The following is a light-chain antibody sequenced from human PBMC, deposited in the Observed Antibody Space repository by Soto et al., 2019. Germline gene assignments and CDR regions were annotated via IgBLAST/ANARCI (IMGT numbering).Light chain of an antibody. V-gene: IGKV3-15*01. CDR3: MENNRWPPNG. CDR1: QSVSSN. Sequence: IVVPRCRATLSVSPGERATLSCRASQSVSSNLALYQQKPGQALRLLIYGASTRATGIPARFSGSGSGTEFTLTIGSLQSEEFAVYFCMENNRWPPNGFGPGTRLEI. J-gene: IGKJ5*01. CDR2: GAS.